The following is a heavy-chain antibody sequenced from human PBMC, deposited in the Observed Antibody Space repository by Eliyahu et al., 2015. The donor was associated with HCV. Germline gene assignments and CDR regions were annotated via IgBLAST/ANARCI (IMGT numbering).Heavy chain of an antibody. CDR1: GDSVXSNSAA. Sequence: QVQLQQSGPGLVKPSQTLSLTCAISGDSVXSNSAAWXWIXQSPSRGLEWLGRTYYRSKWYNDYAVSVKSRITINPDTSKNQFSLQLNSVTPEDTAVYYCARTLSVPRNYGDYDHRTGLFDYWGQGTLVTVSS. CDR3: ARTLSVPRNYGDYDHRTGLFDY. D-gene: IGHD4-17*01. J-gene: IGHJ4*02. V-gene: IGHV6-1*01. CDR2: TYYRSKWYN.